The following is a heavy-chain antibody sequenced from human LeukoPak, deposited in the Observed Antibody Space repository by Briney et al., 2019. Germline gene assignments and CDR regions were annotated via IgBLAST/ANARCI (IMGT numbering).Heavy chain of an antibody. CDR2: ISSTSEYV. Sequence: GGSLRLSCAASGFTFSNYCMNWVRQAPGEGLEWVASISSTSEYVLHSDSLQGRFSISRDNAMDSLFLEMNSLRAEDTAIYYCARVPLDIILLYYMDVWGKGTTVTVSS. D-gene: IGHD2-21*01. CDR3: ARVPLDIILLYYMDV. J-gene: IGHJ6*03. V-gene: IGHV3-21*01. CDR1: GFTFSNYC.